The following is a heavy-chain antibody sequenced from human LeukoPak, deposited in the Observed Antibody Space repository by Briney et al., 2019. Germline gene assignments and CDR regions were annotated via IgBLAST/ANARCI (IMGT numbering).Heavy chain of an antibody. V-gene: IGHV3-21*04. J-gene: IGHJ4*02. CDR3: ARWAARVDY. CDR1: GFTFSSYS. Sequence: PGGSLRLSCAASGFTFSSYSMNWVRQAPGKGLEWVSSISSSSSYIYYADSVKGRFTISRDNSKNTLYLQMNNLRAEDTAVYYCARWAARVDYWGQGTLVTVSS. CDR2: ISSSSSYI.